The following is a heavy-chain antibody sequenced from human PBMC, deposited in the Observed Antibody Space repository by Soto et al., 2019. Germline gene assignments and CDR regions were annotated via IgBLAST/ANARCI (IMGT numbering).Heavy chain of an antibody. CDR1: GFIFSSYS. J-gene: IGHJ4*02. Sequence: EVQLVESGGGLVKPGGSLRLSCAASGFIFSSYSMNWVRQAPGKGLEWVSSISTSSSYIYYADSVKGRFTISRDNAKDSLYLQMNSLRAEDTAVYYCARDLRVGIAVAGSDYWGQGTLVTVSS. CDR3: ARDLRVGIAVAGSDY. V-gene: IGHV3-21*01. D-gene: IGHD6-19*01. CDR2: ISTSSSYI.